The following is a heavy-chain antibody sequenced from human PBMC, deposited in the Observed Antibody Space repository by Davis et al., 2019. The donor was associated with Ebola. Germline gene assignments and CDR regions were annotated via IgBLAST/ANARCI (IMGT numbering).Heavy chain of an antibody. V-gene: IGHV4-59*01. J-gene: IGHJ5*02. CDR3: AREKQGWGGESHWFDP. CDR2: IYYSGST. Sequence: GSLRLSCTVSGCSISSYYWSWIRQPPGKGLEWIGYIYYSGSTNYNPSLKSRVTISVDTSKNQFSLKLSSVTAADTAVYYGAREKQGWGGESHWFDPWGQGTLVTVSS. D-gene: IGHD3-10*01. CDR1: GCSISSYY.